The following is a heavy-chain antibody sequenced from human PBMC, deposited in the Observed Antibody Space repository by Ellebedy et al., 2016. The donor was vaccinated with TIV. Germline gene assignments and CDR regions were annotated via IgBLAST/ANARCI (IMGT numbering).Heavy chain of an antibody. CDR1: GGTFSSYA. D-gene: IGHD4-23*01. V-gene: IGHV1-69*06. Sequence: SVKVSCXASGGTFSSYAISWVRQAPGQGLEWMGGIIPIFGTANYAQKFQGRVTITADKSTSTAYMELSSLRSEDTAVYYCARDLGYGGITNREGDYYYGMDVWGQGTTVTVSS. CDR2: IIPIFGTA. J-gene: IGHJ6*02. CDR3: ARDLGYGGITNREGDYYYGMDV.